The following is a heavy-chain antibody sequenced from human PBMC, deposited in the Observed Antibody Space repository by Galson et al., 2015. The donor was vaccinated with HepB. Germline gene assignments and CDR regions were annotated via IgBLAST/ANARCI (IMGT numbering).Heavy chain of an antibody. CDR2: ISGSGGST. CDR1: GFTFSSYW. V-gene: IGHV3-23*01. J-gene: IGHJ4*02. D-gene: IGHD2-21*01. CDR3: AKDYCRNCYSNFNY. Sequence: SLGIACAASGFTFSSYWMSWVRQAPGKGLEWVSAISGSGGSTYYADSVKGRFTIARDNSKNTLDLQMNSLGAEDTAVYHCAKDYCRNCYSNFNYWGQGTLVTVSS.